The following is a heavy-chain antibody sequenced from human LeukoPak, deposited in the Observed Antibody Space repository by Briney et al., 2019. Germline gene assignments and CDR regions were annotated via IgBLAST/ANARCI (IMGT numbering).Heavy chain of an antibody. CDR2: IKSKYDGGTT. J-gene: IGHJ4*02. CDR1: GFTFSTSS. CDR3: NTGGYYFDY. Sequence: GGSLRLSCAASGFTFSTSSMNWVRQAPGKGLEWVGRIKSKYDGGTTDYAAHAKGRFTISRDDSKNTVYLQMNSLKTEDTAVYYCNTGGYYFDYWGQGTLVTVSS. V-gene: IGHV3-15*01.